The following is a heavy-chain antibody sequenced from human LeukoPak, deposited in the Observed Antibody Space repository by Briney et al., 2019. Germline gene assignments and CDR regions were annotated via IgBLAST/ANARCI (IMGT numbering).Heavy chain of an antibody. V-gene: IGHV3-53*01. D-gene: IGHD3-22*01. J-gene: IGHJ4*02. Sequence: PGGSLRLSCAASGSTVSSNYMSWVRQAPGKGLEWVSVIYSGGSTYYADSVKGRFTISRDNSENTLYLQMNSLRAEDTAVYYCASLGDYYDSSGYYYWGQGTLVTVSS. CDR1: GSTVSSNY. CDR3: ASLGDYYDSSGYYY. CDR2: IYSGGST.